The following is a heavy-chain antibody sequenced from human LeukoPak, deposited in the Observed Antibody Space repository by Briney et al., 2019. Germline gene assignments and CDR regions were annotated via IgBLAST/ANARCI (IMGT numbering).Heavy chain of an antibody. D-gene: IGHD3-22*01. CDR2: IYPGDSDT. Sequence: GESLKISCKGSGYSFTTYWIGWVRQMPGKGLEWMGVIYPGDSDTRYSPSFQGQVTISADKSISTAYLQWSSLKASDTAIYYCARHNGGSNGYYSPPVYWGQGTLVTVSP. CDR3: ARHNGGSNGYYSPPVY. J-gene: IGHJ4*02. V-gene: IGHV5-51*01. CDR1: GYSFTTYW.